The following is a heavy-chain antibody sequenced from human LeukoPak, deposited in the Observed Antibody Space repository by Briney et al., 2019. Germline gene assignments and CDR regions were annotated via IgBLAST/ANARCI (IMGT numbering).Heavy chain of an antibody. CDR1: GGTFSSYA. J-gene: IGHJ4*02. V-gene: IGHV1-69*06. CDR3: ARAARYFDWLLYEDY. CDR2: IIPIFGTA. Sequence: SVKVSCKASGGTFSSYAISWVRQAPGQGLEWMGGIIPIFGTANYAQKFQGRVTITADKSTSTAYMELSSLRSEDTAVYCCARAARYFDWLLYEDYWGQGTLVTVSS. D-gene: IGHD3-9*01.